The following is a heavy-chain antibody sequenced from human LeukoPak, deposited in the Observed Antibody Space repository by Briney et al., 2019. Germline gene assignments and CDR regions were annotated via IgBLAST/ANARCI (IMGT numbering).Heavy chain of an antibody. J-gene: IGHJ4*02. Sequence: PSETLSLTCTVSGGSISSSSYYWGWIRQPPGKGLEWIGSIYYSGSTYYNPSLKSRVTISVDTSKNQFSLKLSSVTAADTAVYYCARDTEAGLDYWGQGTLVTVSS. CDR3: ARDTEAGLDY. D-gene: IGHD6-19*01. CDR1: GGSISSSSYY. CDR2: IYYSGST. V-gene: IGHV4-39*07.